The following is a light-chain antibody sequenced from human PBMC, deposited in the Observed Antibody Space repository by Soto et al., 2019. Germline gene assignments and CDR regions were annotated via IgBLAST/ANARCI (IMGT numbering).Light chain of an antibody. Sequence: DIQMTQSPSTLSASVGDRVKITCRASQSISVWLAWYQQKPGTGPKLLIYKAFRIDSGVPSRFSGIGSGSEFTLSISSLQPDDFATYYCQRSDGYSTSFGQGTKLEIK. J-gene: IGKJ2*01. CDR3: QRSDGYSTS. CDR2: KAF. V-gene: IGKV1-5*03. CDR1: QSISVW.